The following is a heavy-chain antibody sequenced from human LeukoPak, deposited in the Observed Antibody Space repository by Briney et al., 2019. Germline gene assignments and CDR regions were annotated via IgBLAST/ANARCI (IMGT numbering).Heavy chain of an antibody. CDR3: ARGSQYYSSGWYPFDY. Sequence: GGSLRLSCAASGFTFSSYWMSWVRQAPGKGLEWVANIKQDGSEKYYVDSVKGRFTISRDNAKNSLYLQMNSLRAEDTAVYYCARGSQYYSSGWYPFDYWGQGTLVTVSS. V-gene: IGHV3-7*01. CDR2: IKQDGSEK. J-gene: IGHJ4*02. D-gene: IGHD6-19*01. CDR1: GFTFSSYW.